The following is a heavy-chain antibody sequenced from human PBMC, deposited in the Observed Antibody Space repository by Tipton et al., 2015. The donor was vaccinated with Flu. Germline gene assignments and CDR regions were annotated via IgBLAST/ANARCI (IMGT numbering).Heavy chain of an antibody. CDR3: AGDWGGSYSRGGYFDY. Sequence: SLRLSCAASGFTFSSYGMHWVRQAPGKGLEWVAVIWYDGSNKYYADSVKGRFTISRDNSKNTLYLQMNSLRAEDTAVYYCAGDWGGSYSRGGYFDYWGQGTLVTVSS. CDR2: IWYDGSNK. V-gene: IGHV3-33*01. D-gene: IGHD1-26*01. CDR1: GFTFSSYG. J-gene: IGHJ4*02.